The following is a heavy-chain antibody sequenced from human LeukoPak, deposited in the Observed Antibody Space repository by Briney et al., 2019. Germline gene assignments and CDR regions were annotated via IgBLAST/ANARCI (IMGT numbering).Heavy chain of an antibody. CDR1: GYTFTSYY. D-gene: IGHD3-22*01. CDR2: INPSGGST. Sequence: ASVKVSCKASGYTFTSYYMHWVRQAPGQGLEWMGIINPSGGSTSYAQKFQGRVTMTRDTSTSTVYMELSSLRSEDTAVYYCARMESTDSSGYYSRYWGQGTLVTVSS. V-gene: IGHV1-46*01. J-gene: IGHJ4*02. CDR3: ARMESTDSSGYYSRY.